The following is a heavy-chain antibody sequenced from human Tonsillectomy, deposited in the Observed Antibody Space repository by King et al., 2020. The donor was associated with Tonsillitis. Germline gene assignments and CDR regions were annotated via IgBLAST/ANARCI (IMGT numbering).Heavy chain of an antibody. J-gene: IGHJ4*02. Sequence: VQLQESGPGLVPPSETLSLPCTVSGGSLPRYSCRWLRQPPGKRLAWIGYLYYSGPTTYNPSLKSRVTISVDTSNHQFSLRLSSVTAADTAVYYCARVNNWNPHYYFDYWGQGTLVTVSS. CDR3: ARVNNWNPHYYFDY. CDR1: GGSLPRYS. D-gene: IGHD1-1*01. V-gene: IGHV4-59*01. CDR2: LYYSGPT.